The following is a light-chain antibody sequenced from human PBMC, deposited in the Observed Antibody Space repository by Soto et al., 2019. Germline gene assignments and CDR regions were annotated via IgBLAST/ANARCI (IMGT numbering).Light chain of an antibody. CDR3: QQSNNWPPWT. CDR1: QSVSSN. CDR2: GAS. Sequence: EIVMTQSPATLSVSPGGRATLSCRASQSVSSNLAWYQQKPGQAPRLLIYGASTRATGIPARFSGSGSGTEFTLTISSLQSEEFAVYYCQQSNNWPPWTFGQGTKGDIK. J-gene: IGKJ1*01. V-gene: IGKV3-15*01.